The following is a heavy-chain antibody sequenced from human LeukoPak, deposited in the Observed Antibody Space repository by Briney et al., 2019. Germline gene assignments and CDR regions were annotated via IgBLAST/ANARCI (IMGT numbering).Heavy chain of an antibody. D-gene: IGHD3-22*01. CDR3: ARHVVAVGFDY. V-gene: IGHV3-48*01. J-gene: IGHJ4*02. CDR1: GFTFSSYS. CDR2: ISSSSSTI. Sequence: PGGSLRLSCAASGFTFSSYSMNWVHQAPGKGLEWVSYISSSSSTIYYADSVKGRFTISRDNAKNSLYLQMNSLRAEDTAVYYCARHVVAVGFDYWGQGTLVTVSS.